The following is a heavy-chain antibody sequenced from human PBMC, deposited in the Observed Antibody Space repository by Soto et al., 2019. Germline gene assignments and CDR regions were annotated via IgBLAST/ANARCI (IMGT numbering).Heavy chain of an antibody. Sequence: GGSLRLSCTTSGFSFASFAMTWVRQAPGKGLEWVATISGSDGKTYYADSVKGRFSISRDTSRNTLYLQMNSLRADDTAIYYCAKWSYLDYWGQGTRVTVSS. CDR3: AKWSYLDY. J-gene: IGHJ4*02. CDR2: ISGSDGKT. D-gene: IGHD3-3*01. CDR1: GFSFASFA. V-gene: IGHV3-23*01.